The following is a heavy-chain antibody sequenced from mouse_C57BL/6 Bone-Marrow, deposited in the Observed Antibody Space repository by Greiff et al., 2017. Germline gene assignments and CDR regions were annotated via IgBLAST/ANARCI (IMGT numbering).Heavy chain of an antibody. D-gene: IGHD1-1*01. CDR2: IDPSDSYT. V-gene: IGHV1-69*01. CDR1: GYTFTSYW. CDR3: SRHYYGSPFAY. J-gene: IGHJ3*01. Sequence: VQLQQPGAELVMPGASVKLSCKASGYTFTSYWMHWVKQRPGQGLEWIGEIDPSDSYTNSNQKFKGKSPLTVDNSSSTAYLQLSSLTSEYSSVYYCSRHYYGSPFAYWGQGTLVTVSA.